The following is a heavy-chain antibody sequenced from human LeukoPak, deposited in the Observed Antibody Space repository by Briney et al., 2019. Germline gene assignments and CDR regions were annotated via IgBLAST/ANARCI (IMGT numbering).Heavy chain of an antibody. CDR3: ARTDCSGGSCYRPFDY. J-gene: IGHJ4*02. Sequence: GASVKVSCNTFGYTFTGYYMHWVRQAPGQGLEWMGWINPNSGGTNYAQKFQGRVTMTTDTSTSTAYMELRSLRSDDTAVYYCARTDCSGGSCYRPFDYWGQGTLVTVSS. CDR1: GYTFTGYY. CDR2: INPNSGGT. D-gene: IGHD2-15*01. V-gene: IGHV1-2*02.